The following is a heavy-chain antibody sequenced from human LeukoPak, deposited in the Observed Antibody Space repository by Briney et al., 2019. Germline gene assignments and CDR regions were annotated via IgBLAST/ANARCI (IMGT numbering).Heavy chain of an antibody. CDR3: AREGIVVVPAATTVAGFDI. V-gene: IGHV1-69*13. CDR1: GGTFSSYA. D-gene: IGHD2-2*01. J-gene: IGHJ3*02. CDR2: IIPIFGTA. Sequence: SVKVSCKASGGTFSSYAISWVRQAPGQGLEWMGGIIPIFGTANYAQKFQGRVTITADESTSTAYMELSSLRSEDTAVYYCAREGIVVVPAATTVAGFDIWGQGTMVTVSS.